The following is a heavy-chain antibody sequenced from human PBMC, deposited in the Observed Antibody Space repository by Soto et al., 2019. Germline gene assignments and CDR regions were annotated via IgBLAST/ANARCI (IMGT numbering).Heavy chain of an antibody. CDR1: GGTFSTNP. D-gene: IGHD2-15*01. V-gene: IGHV1-69*06. J-gene: IGHJ4*02. CDR3: ARRDSGGFYRYFGS. CDR2: TGSGTGPG. Sequence: QVQLVQSGAEVKKPGSSVKVSCKASGGTFSTNPISWVRQAPGQELEWMGGTGSGTGPGNHAQKFQGRLTITVDKSTSTVYLGLSSLSSEDTAVYYCARRDSGGFYRYFGSWGQGTLVTVSS.